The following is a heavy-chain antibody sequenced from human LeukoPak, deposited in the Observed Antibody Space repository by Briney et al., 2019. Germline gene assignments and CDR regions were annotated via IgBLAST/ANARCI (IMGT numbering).Heavy chain of an antibody. CDR1: GNYW. D-gene: IGHD6-19*01. CDR3: AKIKSFSGPDY. Sequence: GGSLRLSCATSGNYWTHWVRQAPGKGLVWVSHINSDGSWTSYADSVKGRFTISKDNAKNTVYLQMNSLRAEDTAVYYCAKIKSFSGPDYWGQGTLVTVSS. CDR2: INSDGSWT. J-gene: IGHJ4*02. V-gene: IGHV3-74*01.